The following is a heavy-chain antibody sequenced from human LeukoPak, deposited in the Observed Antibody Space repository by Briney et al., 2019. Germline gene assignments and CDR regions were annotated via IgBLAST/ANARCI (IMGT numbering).Heavy chain of an antibody. CDR1: GGTFSSYA. V-gene: IGHV1-69*01. D-gene: IGHD6-19*01. CDR2: IIPIFGTA. J-gene: IGHJ4*02. CDR3: ARTRSGWYYFDY. Sequence: SVTVSCKASGGTFSSYAISWVRQGPGQGLEWMGGIIPIFGTANYAQKFQGRVTITADESTSTAYMELSSLRSEDTAVYYCARTRSGWYYFDYWGQGTLVTVSS.